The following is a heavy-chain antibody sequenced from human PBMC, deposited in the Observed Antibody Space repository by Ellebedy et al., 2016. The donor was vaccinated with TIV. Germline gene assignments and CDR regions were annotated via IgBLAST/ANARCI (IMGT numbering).Heavy chain of an antibody. CDR1: GFTFSSYW. J-gene: IGHJ6*02. CDR3: AKDQASSPAADYYYGLDV. V-gene: IGHV3-7*03. D-gene: IGHD2-2*01. CDR2: IKQDGREK. Sequence: GGSLRLSXAASGFTFSSYWMSWVRQVPGKGLEWVANIKQDGREKYYVDSVEGRFTIARDNAKNSLYLQMNSLRAEDTAGYYCAKDQASSPAADYYYGLDVWGQGTTVTVSS.